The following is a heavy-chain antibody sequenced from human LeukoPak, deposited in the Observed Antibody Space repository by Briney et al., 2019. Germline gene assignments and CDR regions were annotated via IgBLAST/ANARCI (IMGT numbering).Heavy chain of an antibody. CDR1: GGSISSYY. Sequence: SETLSLTCTASGGSISSYYWSWIRQPPGKGLEWIGYIYYSGSTNYNPSLKSRVTISVDTSKNQFSLKLSSVTAADTAVYYCAAGTSIAAPTKYYYYYYGMDVWGQGTTVTVSS. CDR3: AAGTSIAAPTKYYYYYYGMDV. D-gene: IGHD6-6*01. CDR2: IYYSGST. V-gene: IGHV4-59*08. J-gene: IGHJ6*02.